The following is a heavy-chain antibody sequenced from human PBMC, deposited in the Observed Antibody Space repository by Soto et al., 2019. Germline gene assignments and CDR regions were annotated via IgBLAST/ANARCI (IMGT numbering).Heavy chain of an antibody. V-gene: IGHV3-30-3*01. Sequence: QVQLVESGGGVVQPGRSLRLSCAASGFTFSSYAMHWVRQAPGKGLEWVAVISYDGSNKYYADSVKGRFTISRDNSKNTLYLQMNSLRAEDTAVYYCARDLGYSYGYFHGGTDYWGQGTLVTVSP. CDR3: ARDLGYSYGYFHGGTDY. CDR1: GFTFSSYA. CDR2: ISYDGSNK. J-gene: IGHJ4*02. D-gene: IGHD5-18*01.